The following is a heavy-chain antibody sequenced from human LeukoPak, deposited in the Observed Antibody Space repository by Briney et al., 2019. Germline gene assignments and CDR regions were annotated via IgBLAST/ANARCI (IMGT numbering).Heavy chain of an antibody. CDR1: GGTFSSYA. Sequence: GASVKVSCKASGGTFSSYAISWVRQAPGQGLEWMGRIIPIFGIANYAQKFQGRVTITADKSTSTAYMELSSLRSEDTAVYYCARASSSGTGFDYWGQGTLVTVSS. CDR3: ARASSSGTGFDY. D-gene: IGHD6-19*01. J-gene: IGHJ4*02. V-gene: IGHV1-69*04. CDR2: IIPIFGIA.